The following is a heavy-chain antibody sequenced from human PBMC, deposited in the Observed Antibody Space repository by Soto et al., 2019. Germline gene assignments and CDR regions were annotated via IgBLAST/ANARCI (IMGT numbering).Heavy chain of an antibody. CDR1: GYTFTSYY. D-gene: IGHD6-13*01. CDR3: AKDGEQQLVWSFGLFDY. V-gene: IGHV1-3*01. CDR2: INAGNGNT. Sequence: ASVKVSCKASGYTFTSYYMHWVRQAPGQGLEWMGWINAGNGNTKYSQKYQGRVTITRDTSASTAYMELSSLRSEDTAVYYCAKDGEQQLVWSFGLFDYWGQGTLVTVSS. J-gene: IGHJ4*02.